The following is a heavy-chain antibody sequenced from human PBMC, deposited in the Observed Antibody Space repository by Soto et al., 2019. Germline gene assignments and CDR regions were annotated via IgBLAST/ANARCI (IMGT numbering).Heavy chain of an antibody. CDR2: IIPIFGTA. Sequence: QVQLVQSGAEVKKPGSSVKVSCKASGGTFSSYAISWVRQAPGQGLEWMGGIIPIFGTANYAQKFQGRVTITADESTSTAYMELSSLRSEDTAVYYCARLGYDSSGYYYFQHWVQGTLVTVSS. D-gene: IGHD3-22*01. V-gene: IGHV1-69*12. CDR3: ARLGYDSSGYYYFQH. J-gene: IGHJ1*01. CDR1: GGTFSSYA.